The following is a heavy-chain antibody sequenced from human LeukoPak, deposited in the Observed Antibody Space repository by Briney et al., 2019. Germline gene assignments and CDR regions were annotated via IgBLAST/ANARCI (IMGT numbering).Heavy chain of an antibody. V-gene: IGHV3-30*03. CDR2: ISYDETNK. CDR1: GFTFNNYG. CDR3: ATSPRYKQQLGYFDY. Sequence: PGGSLRLSCAASGFTFNNYGMHWVRQAPGKGLEWVAVISYDETNKYYADSVKGRFTISRDNSKNTLYLQMNSLRAEDTAVYYCATSPRYKQQLGYFDYWGQGTLVTVSS. D-gene: IGHD6-13*01. J-gene: IGHJ4*02.